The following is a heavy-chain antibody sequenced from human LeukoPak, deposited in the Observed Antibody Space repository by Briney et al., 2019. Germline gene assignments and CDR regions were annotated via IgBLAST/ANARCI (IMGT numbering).Heavy chain of an antibody. V-gene: IGHV4-59*01. J-gene: IGHJ5*02. Sequence: SETLSLTCTVSGGSISSYYWSWIRQPPGKGLEWFGYIYYTGSTNYNPSLKSRVTMSVDTSKNQFSLKLSSVTAADTAVYYCARLNWNYVDFWFDPWGQGTLVTVS. CDR1: GGSISSYY. CDR2: IYYTGST. D-gene: IGHD1-20*01. CDR3: ARLNWNYVDFWFDP.